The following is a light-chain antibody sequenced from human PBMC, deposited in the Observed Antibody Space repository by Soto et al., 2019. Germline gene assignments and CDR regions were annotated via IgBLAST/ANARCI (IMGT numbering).Light chain of an antibody. CDR2: GVT. CDR1: ISDVGGYDS. CDR3: SSFTSSITYV. Sequence: QSALTQPSSVSGSPGQSITISFTGTISDVGGYDSVCWYQQHPGKAPKVMIYGVTNRPSGVSDRFSGSKSGNTASLTISGLQAEDGADYYCSSFTSSITYVFGTGTKVTVL. J-gene: IGLJ1*01. V-gene: IGLV2-14*01.